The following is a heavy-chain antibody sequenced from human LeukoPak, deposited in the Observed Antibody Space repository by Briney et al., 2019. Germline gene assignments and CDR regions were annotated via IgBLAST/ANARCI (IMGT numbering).Heavy chain of an antibody. CDR3: VRDAVGAVNWFDR. V-gene: IGHV3-21*01. CDR1: GFTFNTYN. J-gene: IGHJ5*02. CDR2: ISTSSNYL. D-gene: IGHD1-26*01. Sequence: GGSLRLSCAASGFTFNTYNMNWVRQAPGKGLEWDSSISTSSNYLYYADSVKGRFTISRDNAKNSLYLQMNSLRAEDTAVYYCVRDAVGAVNWFDRWGQGTLVTVSS.